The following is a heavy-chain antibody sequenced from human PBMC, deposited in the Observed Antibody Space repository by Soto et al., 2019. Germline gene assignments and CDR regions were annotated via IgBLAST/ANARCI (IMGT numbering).Heavy chain of an antibody. CDR1: GFTVSSNY. CDR2: IYSGGST. V-gene: IGHV3-53*04. J-gene: IGHJ4*02. D-gene: IGHD2-15*01. CDR3: ARGPTLRRGYCSGGSCPSPYYFDY. Sequence: PGGSLRLSCAASGFTVSSNYMSWVRQAPGKGLEWVSVIYSGGSTYYADSVKGRFTISRHNSKNTLYLQMNSLRAEDTAVYYCARGPTLRRGYCSGGSCPSPYYFDYWGQGTLVTVSS.